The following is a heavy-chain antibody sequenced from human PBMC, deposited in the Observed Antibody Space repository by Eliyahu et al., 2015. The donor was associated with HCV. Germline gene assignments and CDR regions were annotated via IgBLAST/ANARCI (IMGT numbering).Heavy chain of an antibody. D-gene: IGHD3-10*01. CDR1: GGSFSGYY. CDR3: ARKRELLWFRELSGRGWFDP. CDR2: INHSGST. V-gene: IGHV4-34*01. J-gene: IGHJ5*02. Sequence: QVQLQQWGAGLLKPSETLSLTCAVYGGSFSGYYWSWIRQPPGKGLEWIGEINHSGSTNYNPSLKSRVTISVDTSKNQFSLKLSSVTAADTAVYYCARKRELLWFRELSGRGWFDPWGQGTLVTVSS.